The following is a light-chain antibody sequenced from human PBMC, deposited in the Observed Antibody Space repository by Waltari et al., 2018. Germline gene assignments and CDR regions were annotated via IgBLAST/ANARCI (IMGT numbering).Light chain of an antibody. CDR2: EVN. J-gene: IGLJ3*02. CDR3: SSFAGRDNFGV. Sequence: QSALTQPPSAAGSPGQSVTISCTGTSRDVGGYNYVSWYQQHPGKDPKRLIYEVNKRPSWVPDRFSGSKSGNTASLTVSGLQVEDEGDYYCSSFAGRDNFGVFGGGTKLTVL. CDR1: SRDVGGYNY. V-gene: IGLV2-8*01.